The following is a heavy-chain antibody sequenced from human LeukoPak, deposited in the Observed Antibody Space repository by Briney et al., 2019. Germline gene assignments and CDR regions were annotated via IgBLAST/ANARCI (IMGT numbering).Heavy chain of an antibody. Sequence: GESLKISCQGSGYTFTSYWIGWVRQMPIKGLEWMGSIYPGDSDTKYSPSFQGQVTISVDKSTNTAYLQWKSLKASDTAMYYCARGDVVRGVSWFDSWGQGALVTVSS. D-gene: IGHD2-21*02. CDR3: ARGDVVRGVSWFDS. CDR2: IYPGDSDT. V-gene: IGHV5-51*01. CDR1: GYTFTSYW. J-gene: IGHJ5*01.